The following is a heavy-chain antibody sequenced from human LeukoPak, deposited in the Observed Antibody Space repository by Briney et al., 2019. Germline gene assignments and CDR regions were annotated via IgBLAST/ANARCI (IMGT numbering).Heavy chain of an antibody. Sequence: GESLKISCKGSGYSFTSYWIGWVRQIPGKGLEWMGIIYPGDSDTRYSPSFQGQVAISADKSISTAYLQWSSLKASDTAMYYCGRWLDDGGIDYWGQGTLVTVSS. CDR3: GRWLDDGGIDY. J-gene: IGHJ4*02. D-gene: IGHD6-19*01. V-gene: IGHV5-51*01. CDR1: GYSFTSYW. CDR2: IYPGDSDT.